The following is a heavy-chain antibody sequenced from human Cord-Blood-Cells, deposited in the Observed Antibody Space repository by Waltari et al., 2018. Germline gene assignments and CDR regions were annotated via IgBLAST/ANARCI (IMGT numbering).Heavy chain of an antibody. CDR1: GGSISSHY. Sequence: QVQLQESGPGLVKPSETLSLTCTVSGGSISSHYWIWIRQPPGKGLEWIGYIYYSGSTNYNPSLKSRVTISVDTSKNQFSLKLSSVTAADTAVYYCATSLTGQIGAFDIWGQGTMVTVSS. CDR3: ATSLTGQIGAFDI. V-gene: IGHV4-59*11. D-gene: IGHD3-9*01. J-gene: IGHJ3*02. CDR2: IYYSGST.